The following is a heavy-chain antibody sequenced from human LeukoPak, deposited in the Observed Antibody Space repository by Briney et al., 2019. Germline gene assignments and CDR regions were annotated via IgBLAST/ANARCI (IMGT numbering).Heavy chain of an antibody. CDR1: GYTFTSYG. Sequence: AAVKVSCKASGYTFTSYGISWVRQAPGQGLEWMGWINPNSGGTNYAQKFQGRVTMTRDTSISTAYMELRRLRSDDTAVYYCARVDCSSTSCYEYYFNYWGERTLVTVS. J-gene: IGHJ4*02. V-gene: IGHV1-2*02. D-gene: IGHD2-2*01. CDR2: INPNSGGT. CDR3: ARVDCSSTSCYEYYFNY.